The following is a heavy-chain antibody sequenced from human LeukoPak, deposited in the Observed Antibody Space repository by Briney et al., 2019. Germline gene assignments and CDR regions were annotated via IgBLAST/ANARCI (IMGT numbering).Heavy chain of an antibody. Sequence: GGSLRLSCAASGFSFSVYEMHWVRQAPGKGLEWISDISSSGTTTYYADPVKGRFTISRDNAKNSLYLQMNSLRAEDTAVYYCATLTVATSFDYWGQGTLVTVSS. CDR2: ISSSGTTT. J-gene: IGHJ4*02. V-gene: IGHV3-48*03. CDR1: GFSFSVYE. CDR3: ATLTVATSFDY. D-gene: IGHD4-17*01.